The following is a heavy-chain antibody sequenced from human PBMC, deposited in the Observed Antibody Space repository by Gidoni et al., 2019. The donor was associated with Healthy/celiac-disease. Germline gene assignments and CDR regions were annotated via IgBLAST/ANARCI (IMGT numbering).Heavy chain of an antibody. Sequence: EVQLLEAGGGLVQSGGFLRLSCAASGLTFSSYATSWVSQAPGKGMEWFSAISGIGCSTYYAESVKGRCTISRGNAKSTLYLQMSSLRAEYTAVYYCAKDYSTATTSFDYWGHGTLVTVS. D-gene: IGHD4-17*01. CDR1: GLTFSSYA. J-gene: IGHJ4*01. CDR3: AKDYSTATTSFDY. V-gene: IGHV3-23*01. CDR2: ISGIGCST.